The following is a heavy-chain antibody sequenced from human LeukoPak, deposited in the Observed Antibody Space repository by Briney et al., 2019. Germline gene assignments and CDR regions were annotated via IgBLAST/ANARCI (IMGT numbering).Heavy chain of an antibody. CDR3: ARAESGYGH. V-gene: IGHV3-48*01. D-gene: IGHD3-3*01. Sequence: GGSLRLSCAATGFTFSSYSMNWVRQAPGKGLEWVSYISSGSTTIYYADSVKGRFTISRDNAKNSLFLQMNSLRAEDTAVYYCARAESGYGHWGQGTLVTVSS. CDR1: GFTFSSYS. CDR2: ISSGSTTI. J-gene: IGHJ4*02.